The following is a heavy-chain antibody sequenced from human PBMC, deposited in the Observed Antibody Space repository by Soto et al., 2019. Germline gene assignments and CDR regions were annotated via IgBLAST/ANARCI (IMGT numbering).Heavy chain of an antibody. D-gene: IGHD2-2*01. CDR2: IIPILGIA. CDR1: GGTFSSYT. CDR3: AAILEYRVVVPAASHRRYMDV. J-gene: IGHJ6*03. V-gene: IGHV1-69*02. Sequence: SVKVSCKASGGTFSSYTISWVRQAPGQALEWMGRIIPILGIANYAQKFQGRVTITADKSTSTAYMELSSLRSEDTAVYYCAAILEYRVVVPAASHRRYMDVWGKGTTVTVSS.